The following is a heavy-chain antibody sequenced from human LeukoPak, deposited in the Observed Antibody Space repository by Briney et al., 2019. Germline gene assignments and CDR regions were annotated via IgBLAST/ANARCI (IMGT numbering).Heavy chain of an antibody. D-gene: IGHD3-16*01. CDR2: IYSGGST. CDR1: GFTFSSHW. Sequence: GGSLRLSCAASGFTFSSHWMNWVRQAPGKGLEWVSVIYSGGSTYYADSVKGRFTISRDNSKNTLYLQMNSLRAEDTAVYYCARVSGGYMDVWGKGTTVTISS. V-gene: IGHV3-53*01. J-gene: IGHJ6*03. CDR3: ARVSGGYMDV.